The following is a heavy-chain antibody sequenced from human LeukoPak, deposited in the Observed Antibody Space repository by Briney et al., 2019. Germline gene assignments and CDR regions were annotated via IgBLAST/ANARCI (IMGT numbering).Heavy chain of an antibody. CDR3: ARGPSIAAAGFPFDY. CDR1: GGSISSYY. Sequence: SGTLSLTCTVSGGSISSYYWSWIRQPPGKGLEWIGYIYYSGSTNYNPSLKSRVTISVDTSKNQFSLKLSSVTAADTAVYYCARGPSIAAAGFPFDYWGQGTLVTVSS. D-gene: IGHD6-13*01. CDR2: IYYSGST. V-gene: IGHV4-59*01. J-gene: IGHJ4*02.